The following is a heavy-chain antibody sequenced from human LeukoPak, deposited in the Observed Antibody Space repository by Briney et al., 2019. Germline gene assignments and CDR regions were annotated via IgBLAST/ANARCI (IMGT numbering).Heavy chain of an antibody. CDR2: ISDGGTVI. J-gene: IGHJ4*02. V-gene: IGHV3-74*01. D-gene: IGHD1-14*01. Sequence: GGSLRLSCAASGFSFSASWMYWVRQGTEKGLEWASRISDGGTVINYADSVQGRFAISRDDAKNTLYLYMNSLRADDTAVYYCARAVMGTLDYWGQGTLVTVSS. CDR1: GFSFSASW. CDR3: ARAVMGTLDY.